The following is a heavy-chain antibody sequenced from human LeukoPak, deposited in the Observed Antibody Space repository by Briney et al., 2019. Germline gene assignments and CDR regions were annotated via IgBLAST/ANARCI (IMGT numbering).Heavy chain of an antibody. V-gene: IGHV3-21*04. CDR3: AGQGYDFWSGYYTSDY. CDR1: GFTFSSYS. Sequence: KPGGSLRLSCAASGFTFSSYSMNWVRQAPGKGLEWVSSISSSSSYIYYADSVKGRFTISRDNSKNTLYLQMNSLRAEDTAVYYCAGQGYDFWSGYYTSDYWGQGTLVTVSS. CDR2: ISSSSSYI. D-gene: IGHD3-3*01. J-gene: IGHJ4*02.